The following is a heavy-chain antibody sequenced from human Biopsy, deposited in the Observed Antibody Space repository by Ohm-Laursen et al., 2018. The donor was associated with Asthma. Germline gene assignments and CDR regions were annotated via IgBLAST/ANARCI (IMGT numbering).Heavy chain of an antibody. CDR2: INAGNGNT. V-gene: IGHV1-3*01. CDR3: ARTYYDFLTGQVNDAFAM. D-gene: IGHD3-9*01. CDR1: GYTFINYA. Sequence: GASVKVSCKASGYTFINYAIHWVRQAPGQRLEWMGWINAGNGNTKYSQKFQGRVTISRDTSARPAYMDLSSLRSEDTAVYYCARTYYDFLTGQVNDAFAMWGQGTMVTVSS. J-gene: IGHJ3*02.